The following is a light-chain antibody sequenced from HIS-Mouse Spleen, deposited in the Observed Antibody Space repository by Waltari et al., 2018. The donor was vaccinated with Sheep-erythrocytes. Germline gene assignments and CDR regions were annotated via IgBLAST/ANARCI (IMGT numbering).Light chain of an antibody. CDR3: CSYAGSYTFWV. CDR1: SSDVGGYNY. CDR2: DVS. V-gene: IGLV2-11*01. J-gene: IGLJ3*02. Sequence: QSALTQPRSVSGSPGQSVTISCTGTSSDVGGYNYVSWYQQHPGKAPQLMIYDVSKRASGVPDRFSGSKSGNTASLTISGLQAEDEADYYCCSYAGSYTFWVFGGGTKLTVL.